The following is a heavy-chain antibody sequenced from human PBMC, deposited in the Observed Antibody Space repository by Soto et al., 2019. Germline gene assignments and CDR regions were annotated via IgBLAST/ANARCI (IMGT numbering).Heavy chain of an antibody. CDR1: GYTFTGYY. D-gene: IGHD3-16*02. J-gene: IGHJ6*02. CDR2: INPNSGGT. V-gene: IGHV1-2*04. CDR3: ARDHDYVWGSYRFPMYV. Sequence: QVQLVQSGAEVKKPGASVKVSCKASGYTFTGYYMHWVRQAPGQGLEWMGWINPNSGGTNYAQKFQGWVTMTRDTSISTAYMELSRLRSDDMAVYYCARDHDYVWGSYRFPMYVWGQGTTVTVSS.